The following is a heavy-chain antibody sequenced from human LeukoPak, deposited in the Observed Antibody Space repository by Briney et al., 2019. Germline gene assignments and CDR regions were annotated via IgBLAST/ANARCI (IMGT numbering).Heavy chain of an antibody. CDR3: ATVVGWELLS. D-gene: IGHD1-26*01. J-gene: IGHJ4*02. Sequence: GASVKVSCKASGYTFTGYYMHWVRQAPGKGLEWMGGFDPEDGETIYAQKFQGRVTMTEDTSTDTAYMELSSLRSEDTAVYYCATVVGWELLSWGQGTLVTVSS. CDR2: FDPEDGET. V-gene: IGHV1-24*01. CDR1: GYTFTGYY.